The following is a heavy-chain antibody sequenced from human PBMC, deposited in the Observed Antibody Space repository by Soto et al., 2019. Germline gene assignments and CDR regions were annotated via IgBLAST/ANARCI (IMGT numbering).Heavy chain of an antibody. CDR2: ISSSSSYI. Sequence: PGGSLRLSCAASGFSFSSYSMNWVRQAPGKGLEWVSSISSSSSYIYYADSVKGRFTISRDNAKNSLYLQMNSLRAEDTAVYYCARDHCSSTSCYSPWGQGTLVTVSS. CDR1: GFSFSSYS. CDR3: ARDHCSSTSCYSP. J-gene: IGHJ4*02. D-gene: IGHD2-2*01. V-gene: IGHV3-21*01.